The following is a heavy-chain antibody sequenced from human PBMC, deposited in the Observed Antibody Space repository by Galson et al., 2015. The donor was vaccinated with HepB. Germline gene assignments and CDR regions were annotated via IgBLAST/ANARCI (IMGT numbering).Heavy chain of an antibody. CDR2: ISYDGSNK. Sequence: SLRLSCAASGFTFSSYAMHWVRQAPGKGLEWVAVISYDGSNKYYADSVKGRFTISRDNSKNTLYLQMNSLRAEDTAVYYCARTRGYSSGWYLDYWGQGTLVTVSS. J-gene: IGHJ4*02. CDR3: ARTRGYSSGWYLDY. V-gene: IGHV3-30-3*01. D-gene: IGHD6-19*01. CDR1: GFTFSSYA.